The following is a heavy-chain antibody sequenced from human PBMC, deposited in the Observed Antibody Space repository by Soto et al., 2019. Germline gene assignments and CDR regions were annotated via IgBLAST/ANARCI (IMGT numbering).Heavy chain of an antibody. CDR1: GYTFSNYG. CDR2: ISLYSDGT. J-gene: IGHJ5*02. D-gene: IGHD2-2*01. CDR3: ARVVPGAEAWFGP. V-gene: IGHV1-18*01. Sequence: QVQLVQSGGEVKRPGASVKVSCKTSGYTFSNYGITWARQAPGQPLEWLGWISLYSDGTNYAQKFQGRVSMTTDTSRTTAYMELRSLRSDDTAVYYCARVVPGAEAWFGPWGQGTLVTVSS.